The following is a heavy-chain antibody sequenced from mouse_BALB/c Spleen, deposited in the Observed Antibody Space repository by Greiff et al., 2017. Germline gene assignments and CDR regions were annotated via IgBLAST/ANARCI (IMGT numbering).Heavy chain of an antibody. CDR1: GYTFTDYW. CDR3: ARRGGEDYCDD. Sequence: QVQLQQPGAELVMPGASVKMSCKASGYTFTDYWMHWVKQRPGQGLEWIGAIDTSDSYTSYNQKFKGKATLTVDESSSTAYIQLSSLTSEDSAVYYCARRGGEDYCDDWGQGTTLTVSS. CDR2: IDTSDSYT. V-gene: IGHV1-69*01. J-gene: IGHJ2*01.